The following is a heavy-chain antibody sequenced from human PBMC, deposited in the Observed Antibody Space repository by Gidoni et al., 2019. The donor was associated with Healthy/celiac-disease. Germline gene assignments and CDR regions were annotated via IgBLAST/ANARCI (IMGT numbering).Heavy chain of an antibody. D-gene: IGHD2-2*01. J-gene: IGHJ6*02. CDR2: IIPILGIA. V-gene: IGHV1-69*04. CDR1: GGTFSSYA. Sequence: QVQLVQSGAEVKKPGSSVKVSCKASGGTFSSYAISWVRQAPGQGLEWMGRIIPILGIANYAQKFQGRVTITADKSTSTAYMELSSLRSEDTAVYYCARDCSSTSCYPGMDVWGQGTTVTVSS. CDR3: ARDCSSTSCYPGMDV.